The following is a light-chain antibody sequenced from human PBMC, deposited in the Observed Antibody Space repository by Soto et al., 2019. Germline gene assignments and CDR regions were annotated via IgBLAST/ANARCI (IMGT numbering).Light chain of an antibody. CDR3: QQCLNWPA. CDR2: DAS. Sequence: EIVMTQSPATLSVSPGERATLSCRASQSIRTNLAWYQQKPGQAPRLLIYDASTRTTGIPARFSGSGSGTEFSLTISSLQSEDFAVYYCQQCLNWPAFGGGTKVEIK. V-gene: IGKV3-15*01. CDR1: QSIRTN. J-gene: IGKJ4*01.